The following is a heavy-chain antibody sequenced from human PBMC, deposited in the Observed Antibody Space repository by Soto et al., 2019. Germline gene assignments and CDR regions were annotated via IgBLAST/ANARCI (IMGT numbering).Heavy chain of an antibody. D-gene: IGHD6-6*01. Sequence: ETLSLTCAVYGGSFSGYYWSWIRQPPGKGLEWIGEINYSGSTNYNPSLKSRVTISVDTSKNQFSLKLSSVTAADTAVYYCARAWYSSSLDAFDIWGQGTMVTVSS. CDR2: INYSGST. CDR1: GGSFSGYY. J-gene: IGHJ3*02. V-gene: IGHV4-34*01. CDR3: ARAWYSSSLDAFDI.